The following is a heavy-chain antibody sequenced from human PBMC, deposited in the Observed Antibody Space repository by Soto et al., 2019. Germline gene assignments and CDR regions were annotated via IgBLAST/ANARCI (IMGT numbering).Heavy chain of an antibody. V-gene: IGHV4-59*08. CDR1: GGSISSYY. CDR2: IYYSGST. J-gene: IGHJ4*02. Sequence: SETLSLTCTVSGGSISSYYWSWIRQPPGKGLEWIGYIYYSGSTNYNPSLKSRVTISVDTSKNQFSLKLSSVTAADTAVYYCARSERAITFGEIIALHFDYWGQGTLVTVSS. CDR3: ARSERAITFGEIIALHFDY. D-gene: IGHD3-16*02.